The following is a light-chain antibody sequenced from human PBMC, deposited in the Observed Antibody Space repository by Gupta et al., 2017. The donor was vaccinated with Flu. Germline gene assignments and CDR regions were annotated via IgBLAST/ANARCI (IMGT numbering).Light chain of an antibody. J-gene: IGLJ1*01. V-gene: IGLV2-14*01. CDR3: ISYPSSGTSLYV. CDR2: EVS. CDR1: SGD. Sequence: QSALTQPASVSGSPGQSITISCTETSGDVSWYQQYPGKAPRLVIYEVSSRPSGVSDRFSGSKSDNTASLTISGLQAEDEADYYCISYPSSGTSLYVFGTGTKVTVL.